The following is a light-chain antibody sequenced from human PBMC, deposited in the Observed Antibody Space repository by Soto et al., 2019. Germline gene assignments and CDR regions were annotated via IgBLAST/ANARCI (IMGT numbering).Light chain of an antibody. J-gene: IGKJ2*01. Sequence: EIVLTQSPGTLSLSPGQRATLSCRASESISRDYLAWYQQRLGQAPRLLIYGASSGATGIPDRFSGSGSGTDFTLTISRLEPEDFAVYYCQQYGSSLYTFGQGTKLEIK. V-gene: IGKV3-20*01. CDR3: QQYGSSLYT. CDR1: ESISRDY. CDR2: GAS.